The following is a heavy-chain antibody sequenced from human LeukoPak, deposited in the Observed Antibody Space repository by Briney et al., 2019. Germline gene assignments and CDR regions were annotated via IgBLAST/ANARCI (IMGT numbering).Heavy chain of an antibody. CDR2: ISSSSSYI. CDR1: GFTFSSYS. J-gene: IGHJ5*02. D-gene: IGHD2-21*01. Sequence: PGGSLRLSCAASGFTFSSYSMNWVRQAPGKGLECVSSISSSSSYIYYADSVKGRFTISRDNAKNSLYLQMNSLRAEDTAVYYCASSSHSEDWFDPWGQGTLVTVSS. CDR3: ASSSHSEDWFDP. V-gene: IGHV3-21*01.